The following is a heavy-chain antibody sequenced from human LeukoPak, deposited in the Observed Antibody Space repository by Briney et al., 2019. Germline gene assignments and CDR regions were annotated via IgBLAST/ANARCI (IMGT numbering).Heavy chain of an antibody. Sequence: GGSLRLSCAASGFTFSGYSMIWVRQAPGKGMEWESLIIGYSSTQYADSVKGRFTISRDNSKNTLFLQMNSLRAEDTAVYYCARERAARYGLDVWGQGTTVTVSS. CDR3: ARERAARYGLDV. CDR2: IIGYSST. D-gene: IGHD6-6*01. J-gene: IGHJ6*02. V-gene: IGHV3-66*01. CDR1: GFTFSGYS.